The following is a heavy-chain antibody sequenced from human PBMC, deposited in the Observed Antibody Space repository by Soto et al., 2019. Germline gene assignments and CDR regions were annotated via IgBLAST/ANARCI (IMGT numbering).Heavy chain of an antibody. Sequence: QVQLQQWGAGLLKPSETLSLTCAVYGGSFSGYYWSWIRQPPGKGLEWIGEINPSGSTNYNPSLKSRVTISVDTSKNQFSLKLSSVTAADTAVYYCARDSSSSKPSYYYYYGMDVWGQGTTVTVSS. CDR1: GGSFSGYY. CDR3: ARDSSSSKPSYYYYYGMDV. D-gene: IGHD6-6*01. V-gene: IGHV4-34*01. J-gene: IGHJ6*02. CDR2: INPSGST.